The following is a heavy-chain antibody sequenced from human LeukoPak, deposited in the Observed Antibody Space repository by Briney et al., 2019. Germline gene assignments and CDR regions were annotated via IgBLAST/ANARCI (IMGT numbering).Heavy chain of an antibody. V-gene: IGHV4-34*01. CDR1: GGSLSGYY. D-gene: IGHD4-17*01. J-gene: IGHJ5*01. CDR3: ARVRPAYGDYPDS. CDR2: INHGGRP. Sequence: SETLSLSFVVHGGSLSGYYWSGIRQSPEKGLEWIGEINHGGRPNYNPSLKNRVVISVDTSKNQFSLRLTSVSAADTGVYFCARVRPAYGDYPDSSGEGNLVSVSS.